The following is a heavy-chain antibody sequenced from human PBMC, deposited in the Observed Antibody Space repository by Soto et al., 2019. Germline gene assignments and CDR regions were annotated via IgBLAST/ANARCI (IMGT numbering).Heavy chain of an antibody. CDR3: ARNKYSYGSDGYFDY. V-gene: IGHV4-39*01. D-gene: IGHD5-18*01. CDR1: GGSISSSSYY. Sequence: QLQLQESGPGLVKPSETLSLTCTVSGGSISSSSYYWGWIRQPPGKGLEWIGSIYYSGSTYYNPSLKSRVTISVDTSKNQFSLKLSSVTAADTAVYYCARNKYSYGSDGYFDYWGQGTLVTVSS. CDR2: IYYSGST. J-gene: IGHJ4*02.